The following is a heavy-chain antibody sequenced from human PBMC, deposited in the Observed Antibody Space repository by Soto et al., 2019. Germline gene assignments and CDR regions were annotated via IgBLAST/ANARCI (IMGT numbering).Heavy chain of an antibody. V-gene: IGHV3-7*01. Sequence: PGGSLRLSCAASGFTFSSYWMSWVRQAPGKGLEWVANIKQDGSEKYYVDSVKGRFTISRDNAKNSLYLQMNSLRAEDTAVYYCARDLRTDDYDNWFDPWGQGTLVTVSS. CDR2: IKQDGSEK. CDR3: ARDLRTDDYDNWFDP. D-gene: IGHD4-17*01. CDR1: GFTFSSYW. J-gene: IGHJ5*02.